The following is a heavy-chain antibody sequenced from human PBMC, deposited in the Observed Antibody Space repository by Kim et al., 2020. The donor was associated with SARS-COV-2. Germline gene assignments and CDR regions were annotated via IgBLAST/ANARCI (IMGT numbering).Heavy chain of an antibody. CDR1: GFTFSSYA. CDR3: AKVRWGPNDY. Sequence: GGSLRLSCAASGFTFSSYAMSWVRQAPGKGLEWVSGISNSGGSTFYSDAVKGRFTVSRDNSRNTLYLQMNSLRAEDTAVYHCAKVRWGPNDYWGQGTLVTVSS. CDR2: ISNSGGST. J-gene: IGHJ4*02. V-gene: IGHV3-23*01. D-gene: IGHD3-16*01.